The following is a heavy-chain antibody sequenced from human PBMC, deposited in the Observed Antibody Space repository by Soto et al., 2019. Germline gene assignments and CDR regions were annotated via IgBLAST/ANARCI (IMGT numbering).Heavy chain of an antibody. CDR3: ARGDTYLGV. J-gene: IGHJ6*02. D-gene: IGHD3-16*01. CDR2: IVPIFSSR. Sequence: QVQLVQSGAEVKKPGSSVKVSCKTSRDTFNKYAFNWVRQAPGQGLEWMGWIVPIFSSRNYAEKFQGRVTIAAHDSTSTAYMERRSLRFEDTAVYYCARGDTYLGVWGQGTTATVSS. V-gene: IGHV1-69*01. CDR1: RDTFNKYA.